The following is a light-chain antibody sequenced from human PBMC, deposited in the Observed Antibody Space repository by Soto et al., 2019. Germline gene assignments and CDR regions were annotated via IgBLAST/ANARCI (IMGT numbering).Light chain of an antibody. V-gene: IGLV2-14*01. CDR1: SSDVGAYDH. CDR2: EVS. CDR3: ASYTTSSSVI. J-gene: IGLJ2*01. Sequence: QSVLTQPASVSGSPGQSITISCTGTSSDVGAYDHVSWYQQHPDKAPKLMIYEVSNRPSGISNRFSGSKSGITASLTISGLQAEDEADYYCASYTTSSSVIFGGGTKLTVL.